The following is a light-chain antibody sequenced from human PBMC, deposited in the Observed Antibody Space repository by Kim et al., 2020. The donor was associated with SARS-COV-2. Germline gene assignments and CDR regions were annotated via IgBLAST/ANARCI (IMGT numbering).Light chain of an antibody. CDR2: DVS. CDR3: SSYTSSSTRV. Sequence: QSALTQPASVSGSPGQSITISCTGTSSDVGGYNYVSWYQQHQGKAPKLMIYDVSNRPSGVSNRFSGSKSGNTASLTIFGLQAEDDADYYCSSYTSSSTRVFGGGTQLTVL. V-gene: IGLV2-14*03. CDR1: SSDVGGYNY. J-gene: IGLJ3*02.